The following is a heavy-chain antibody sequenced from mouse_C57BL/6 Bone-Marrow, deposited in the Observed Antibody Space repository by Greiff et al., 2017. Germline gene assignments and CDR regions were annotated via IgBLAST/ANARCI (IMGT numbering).Heavy chain of an antibody. D-gene: IGHD1-1*01. CDR2: LDPNRGGT. V-gene: IGHV1-72*01. CDR1: GYTFTSYW. J-gene: IGHJ2*01. Sequence: VQLQQSGAELVKPGASVKLSCKASGYTFTSYWLHWVKQRPGRGLEWIGRLDPNRGGTKYNEKFKSTATLTVDHPSSTAYMQLSSLTSEDSAVYYCARGVTTVVAGFDDWGQGTTLTVSS. CDR3: ARGVTTVVAGFDD.